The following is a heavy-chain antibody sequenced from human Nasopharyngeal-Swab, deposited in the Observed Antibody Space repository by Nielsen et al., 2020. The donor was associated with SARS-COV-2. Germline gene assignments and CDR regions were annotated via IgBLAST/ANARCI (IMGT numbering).Heavy chain of an antibody. V-gene: IGHV3-73*01. Sequence: GESLKISCAASGFTFSASSINWARQASGKGLEWIGRIRSKVNDYATTYGVSVKGRFTFSRDDSKNTAYLQMNSLKTEDTAVYYCARVNPVSGSYYDAIDIWGQGTMVTVSS. CDR1: GFTFSASS. D-gene: IGHD1-26*01. CDR2: IRSKVNDYAT. CDR3: ARVNPVSGSYYDAIDI. J-gene: IGHJ3*02.